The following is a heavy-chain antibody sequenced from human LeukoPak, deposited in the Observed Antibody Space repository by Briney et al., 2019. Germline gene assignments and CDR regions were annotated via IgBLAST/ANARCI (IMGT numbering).Heavy chain of an antibody. CDR2: ISYDGSNK. D-gene: IGHD3-22*01. Sequence: PGRSLRLSCAASGFTFSSYGMHWVRQAPGKGLEWVAVISYDGSNKYYADSVKGRFTISRDNSKNTLYLQMNSLRAGDTAVYYCGKESVIYYFYYWGQGTLVTVSS. CDR3: GKESVIYYFYY. V-gene: IGHV3-30*18. CDR1: GFTFSSYG. J-gene: IGHJ4*02.